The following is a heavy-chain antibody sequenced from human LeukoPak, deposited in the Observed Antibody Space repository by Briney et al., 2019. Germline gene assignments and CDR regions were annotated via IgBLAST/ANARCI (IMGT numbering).Heavy chain of an antibody. CDR1: GFTFSAYY. V-gene: IGHV3-11*04. D-gene: IGHD3-10*01. Sequence: PGGSLRLSCAASGFTFSAYYMTWIRQAPGKGLEWLSYISSTTGRIIYYADSVKGRFTISRDNTKNSLFLQMVSLRVEDTAVYYCARYYSDAFDVWGQGTVVTVSS. J-gene: IGHJ3*01. CDR3: ARYYSDAFDV. CDR2: ISSTTGRII.